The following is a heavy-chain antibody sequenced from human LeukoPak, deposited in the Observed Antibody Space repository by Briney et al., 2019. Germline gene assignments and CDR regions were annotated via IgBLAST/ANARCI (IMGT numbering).Heavy chain of an antibody. Sequence: SETLSLTCTVSGGSISSYYWSWIRQPPGKGLEWIGYIYYSGSTNYNPSLKSRGTISVDTSKNQFSSKLSSVTAADTAVYYCASSGRDGYNEGSDAFDIRGQGTMVTVSS. CDR1: GGSISSYY. J-gene: IGHJ3*02. V-gene: IGHV4-59*01. CDR3: ASSGRDGYNEGSDAFDI. CDR2: IYYSGST. D-gene: IGHD5-24*01.